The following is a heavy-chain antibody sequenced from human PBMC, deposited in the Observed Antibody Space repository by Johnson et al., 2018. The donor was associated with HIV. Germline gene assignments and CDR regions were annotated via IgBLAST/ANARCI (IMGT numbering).Heavy chain of an antibody. CDR2: IKEDGSED. J-gene: IGHJ3*02. Sequence: VQVLESGGGLAKPAWSPRLSCAASGFTFGNYWMSWVRQAPGKGLEWLANIKEDGSEDYYVDSLKGRFTISRDDAKNSVHLHLNSLRAEDTAVYYCARAGFWAVGDSSGYHDAFEIWGQGTMVTVSS. CDR1: GFTFGNYW. CDR3: ARAGFWAVGDSSGYHDAFEI. V-gene: IGHV3-7*02. D-gene: IGHD3-22*01.